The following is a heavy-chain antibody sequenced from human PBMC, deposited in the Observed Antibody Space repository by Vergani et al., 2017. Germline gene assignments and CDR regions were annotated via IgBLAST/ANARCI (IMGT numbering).Heavy chain of an antibody. V-gene: IGHV4-30-2*01. J-gene: IGHJ5*02. CDR1: GGSISSGGYS. D-gene: IGHD6-19*01. CDR3: ARAKEQWLVSPNWFDP. CDR2: IYHSGST. Sequence: QLQLQESGSGLVKPSQTLSLTCAVSGGSISSGGYSWSWIRQPPGKGLEWIGYIYHSGSTYYNPSLKSRVTISVDRSKNQFSLKLSSVTASDTAVYYCARAKEQWLVSPNWFDPWGQGTLVIVSS.